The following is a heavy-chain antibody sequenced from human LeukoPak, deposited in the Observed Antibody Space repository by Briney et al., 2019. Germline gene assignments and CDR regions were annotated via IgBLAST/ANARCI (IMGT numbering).Heavy chain of an antibody. CDR3: VKDGGGSFSTTYDY. D-gene: IGHD2-15*01. Sequence: GGSLRLSCAASGFTFSSYGMHWVRQAPGKGLVWVSCISDDGRSTSYADSVKGRFTISRDNAKNTLSLQMNSLRVEDTAMYYCVKDGGGSFSTTYDYWGQGSLVTVSS. CDR1: GFTFSSYG. CDR2: ISDDGRST. J-gene: IGHJ4*02. V-gene: IGHV3-74*01.